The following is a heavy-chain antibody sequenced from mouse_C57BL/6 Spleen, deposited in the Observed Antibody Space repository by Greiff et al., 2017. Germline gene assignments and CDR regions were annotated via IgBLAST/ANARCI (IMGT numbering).Heavy chain of an antibody. D-gene: IGHD2-4*01. V-gene: IGHV1-72*01. CDR3: ARSGNLYYDYLDAMDY. J-gene: IGHJ4*01. CDR2: IDPNSGGT. CDR1: GYTFTSYW. Sequence: QVQLQQPGAELVKPGASVKLSCKASGYTFTSYWMHWVKQRPGRGLEWIGRIDPNSGGTKYNEKFKSKATLTVDKPSSTAYRQLSSLTSEDSAVYYCARSGNLYYDYLDAMDYWGQGTSVTVSS.